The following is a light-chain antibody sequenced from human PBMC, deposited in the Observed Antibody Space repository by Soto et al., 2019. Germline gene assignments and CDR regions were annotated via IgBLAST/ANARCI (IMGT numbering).Light chain of an antibody. V-gene: IGLV2-8*01. J-gene: IGLJ2*01. CDR3: SSYGGSNTVV. CDR2: EVS. Sequence: QSALTQPPSASGSPGQSVTISCTGSSSDVGGYNYVSWYQQHPGKAPKLMIYEVSKRPSGVPDRLSGSKSGNTASLTVSGLQAEDEADSYCSSYGGSNTVVFGGGTKRTFL. CDR1: SSDVGGYNY.